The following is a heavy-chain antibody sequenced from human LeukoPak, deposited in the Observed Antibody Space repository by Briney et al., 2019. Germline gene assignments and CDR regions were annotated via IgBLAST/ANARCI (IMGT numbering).Heavy chain of an antibody. CDR3: ARRSSYYYYMDV. CDR1: GYTFTSYY. J-gene: IGHJ6*03. Sequence: ASVRVSCKASGYTFTSYYMHCVRQAPGQGLEWMGIINPSGGSTSYAQKFQARVTMTRDTSTSTVYMELSSPRSEDTAVYYCARRSSYYYYMDVWGKGTTVTVYS. V-gene: IGHV1-46*01. CDR2: INPSGGST.